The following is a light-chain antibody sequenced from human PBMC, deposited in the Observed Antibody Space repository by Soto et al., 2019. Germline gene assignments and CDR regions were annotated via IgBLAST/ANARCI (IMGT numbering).Light chain of an antibody. V-gene: IGLV1-40*01. CDR2: SNT. CDR3: NSFAGSNNVL. CDR1: NSNIGAGFG. J-gene: IGLJ2*01. Sequence: QSVLTQPPSVSGAPGQRVTISCTGSNSNIGAGFGVQWYQQFPRTAPRLLIYSNTNRPSGVPDRFSASKSGTSASLAITGLRAEDEADYYCNSFAGSNNVLFGGGTKLTVL.